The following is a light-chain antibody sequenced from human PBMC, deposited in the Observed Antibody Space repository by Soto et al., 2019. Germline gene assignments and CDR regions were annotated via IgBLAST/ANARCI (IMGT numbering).Light chain of an antibody. Sequence: DIQMTQSPSPLSSPVGDRVTLSCRASQSVSTCFAWYQQIPGNVPMLLLFAASTLQSGVPARFSSSVSGTVITLTISIQHPDDVATYYCQKYTNVPAFGGGTKVEIK. V-gene: IGKV1-27*01. CDR3: QKYTNVPA. CDR1: QSVSTC. J-gene: IGKJ4*01. CDR2: AAS.